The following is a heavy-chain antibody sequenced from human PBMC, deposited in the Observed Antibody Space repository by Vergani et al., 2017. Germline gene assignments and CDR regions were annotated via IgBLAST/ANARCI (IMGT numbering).Heavy chain of an antibody. V-gene: IGHV1-69*04. J-gene: IGHJ5*02. CDR1: GGTFSSYA. Sequence: QVQLVQSGAEVKKPGSSVKVSCKASGGTFSSYAISWVRQAPGQGLEWMGRIIPILGIANYAQKFQGRVTITADKSTSTAYMELSSLRSEDTAVYYCARDYGDYVVDRFDPWGQGTLVTVSS. CDR2: IIPILGIA. D-gene: IGHD4-17*01. CDR3: ARDYGDYVVDRFDP.